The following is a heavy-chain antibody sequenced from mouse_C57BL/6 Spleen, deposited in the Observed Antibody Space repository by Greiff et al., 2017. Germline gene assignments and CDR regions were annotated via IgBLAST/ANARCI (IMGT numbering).Heavy chain of an antibody. CDR2: IYPGDGDP. Sequence: VQLQQSGPELVQPGASVTISCTASGYAFSSSWMTWVKQRPGKGLEWIGRIYPGDGDPNYNGTFKGKDTLTAYKTSSTAYMQLSSLTSEDSAVYFGAREGLYDGYYERAMDYWGQGTSVTVSS. CDR3: AREGLYDGYYERAMDY. D-gene: IGHD2-3*01. V-gene: IGHV1-82*01. J-gene: IGHJ4*01. CDR1: GYAFSSSW.